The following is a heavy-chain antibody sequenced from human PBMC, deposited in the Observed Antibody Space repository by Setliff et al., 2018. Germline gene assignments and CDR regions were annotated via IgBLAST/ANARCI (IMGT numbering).Heavy chain of an antibody. CDR3: ARHEFTYYYDSSGYFRPRGAFDI. D-gene: IGHD3-22*01. Sequence: PGESLTISCKGSGYSFTSYWIGWVRQMPGKGLEWMGIIYPSDSDTRYSPSFQGQVTISADKSISTAYLQWSSLKASDTAMYYCARHEFTYYYDSSGYFRPRGAFDIWGQGTMVTVSS. J-gene: IGHJ3*02. CDR2: IYPSDSDT. V-gene: IGHV5-51*01. CDR1: GYSFTSYW.